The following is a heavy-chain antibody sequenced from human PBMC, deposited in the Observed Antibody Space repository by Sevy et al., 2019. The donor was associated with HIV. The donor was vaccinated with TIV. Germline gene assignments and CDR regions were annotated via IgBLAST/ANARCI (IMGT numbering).Heavy chain of an antibody. J-gene: IGHJ4*02. D-gene: IGHD6-13*01. CDR1: GYTLTELS. CDR2: FDPEDGET. CDR3: ATGLFWLKTQQLVTSGQFDY. Sequence: ASVKVSCKVSGYTLTELSMHWVRQAPGKGLEWMGGFDPEDGETIYAQKFQGRVTMTEDTSTDTAYMELSSLRSEDTAVYYCATGLFWLKTQQLVTSGQFDYWAQGTLVTVSS. V-gene: IGHV1-24*01.